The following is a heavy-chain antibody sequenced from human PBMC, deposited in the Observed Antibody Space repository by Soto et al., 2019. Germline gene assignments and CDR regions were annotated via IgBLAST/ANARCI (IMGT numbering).Heavy chain of an antibody. J-gene: IGHJ3*02. CDR1: GFTFSSYA. CDR2: ISGSGGST. Sequence: EVQLLESGGGLVQPGGSLRLSCAASGFTFSSYAMSWVRQAPGKGLEWVSAISGSGGSTYYADSVKGRFTISRDNSKNTLYLQMNRLRAEEKDVHYCAKGAYRSRWYSFRGAFDIWGQGTMVPVSS. CDR3: AKGAYRSRWYSFRGAFDI. D-gene: IGHD6-19*01. V-gene: IGHV3-23*01.